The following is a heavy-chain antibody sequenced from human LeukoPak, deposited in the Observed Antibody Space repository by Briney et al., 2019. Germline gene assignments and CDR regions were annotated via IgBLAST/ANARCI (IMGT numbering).Heavy chain of an antibody. V-gene: IGHV1-69*13. CDR3: ARHYLGAYQWYFDL. J-gene: IGHJ2*01. CDR2: IIPFFGTA. Sequence: SVKVSCKASGGTFSSNAISWVRQAPGQGLEWMGGIIPFFGTANYAQKFQGRVTITADESTNTAYMELSSLRSEDTALYYCARHYLGAYQWYFDLWGRGTLVTVSS. CDR1: GGTFSSNA. D-gene: IGHD3-16*01.